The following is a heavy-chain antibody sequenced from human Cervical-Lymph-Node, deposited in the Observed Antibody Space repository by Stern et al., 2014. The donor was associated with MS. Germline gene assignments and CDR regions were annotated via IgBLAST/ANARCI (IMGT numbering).Heavy chain of an antibody. CDR1: GG. CDR3: ARGSGDNWFGP. D-gene: IGHD3-10*01. CDR2: VIPFVGTS. Sequence: VQLVQSGAEVKKPGSSVKVSCKSSGGISWMRQAPGQGLEWMGGVIPFVGTSNYAQKFQGRVTITANTSTNTTYMHLSRLTSADTAVYDCARGSGDNWFGPWGQGTLVTVSS. V-gene: IGHV1-69*06. J-gene: IGHJ5*02.